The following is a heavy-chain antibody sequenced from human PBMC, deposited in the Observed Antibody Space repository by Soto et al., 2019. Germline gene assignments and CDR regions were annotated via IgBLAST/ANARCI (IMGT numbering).Heavy chain of an antibody. D-gene: IGHD6-19*01. CDR1: GGSISSGGYS. J-gene: IGHJ4*02. Sequence: QLQLQESGSGLVKPSQTLSLTCAVSGGSISSGGYSWSWIRQPPGKGLEWIGYIYHSGSTYYNPSLKSRVTISVDRSKNQFSLKLSSVTAADTAVYCCARAGGLAAVAVDYWGQGTLVTVSS. CDR2: IYHSGST. V-gene: IGHV4-30-2*01. CDR3: ARAGGLAAVAVDY.